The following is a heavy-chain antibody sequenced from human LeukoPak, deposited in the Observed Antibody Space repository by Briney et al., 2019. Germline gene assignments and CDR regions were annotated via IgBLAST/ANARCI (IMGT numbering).Heavy chain of an antibody. CDR2: IYYSGST. CDR1: GGSISSSSYY. CDR3: GRRRIVVVPAASNWFDP. Sequence: SETLSLTCTVSGGSISSSSYYWGWIRQPPGKGLEWIGSIYYSGSTYYNPSLKSRVTMSVDTSKNQFSLKLSSVTAADTAVYYCGRRRIVVVPAASNWFDPWGQGTLVTVSS. J-gene: IGHJ5*02. V-gene: IGHV4-39*01. D-gene: IGHD2-2*01.